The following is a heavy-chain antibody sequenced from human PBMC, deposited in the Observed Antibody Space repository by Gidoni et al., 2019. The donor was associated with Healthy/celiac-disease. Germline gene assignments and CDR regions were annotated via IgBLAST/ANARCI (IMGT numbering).Heavy chain of an antibody. J-gene: IGHJ3*02. D-gene: IGHD3-16*01. CDR3: VIYDYVWGSAFDI. CDR2: ISSNGGST. Sequence: VQLVESGGGLLQPGGSLRLSCSVSGFTFSSYAIHWVRQAPGKGLEYVSGISSNGGSTYYADSVKGRVIISRDNSKNTLYLQMSSLRVEDTAVYYCVIYDYVWGSAFDIWGQGTMVTVSS. V-gene: IGHV3-64D*09. CDR1: GFTFSSYA.